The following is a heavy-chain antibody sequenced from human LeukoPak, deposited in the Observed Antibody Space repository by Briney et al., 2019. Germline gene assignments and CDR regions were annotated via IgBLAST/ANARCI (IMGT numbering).Heavy chain of an antibody. J-gene: IGHJ6*02. CDR2: IKQDGSER. CDR3: PRVYSSSSGKGMDV. V-gene: IGHV3-7*02. Sequence: GGSLRLSCAASGFTFSGYWMTWVRQAPGKGLEWVANIKQDGSERNYVDSVKGRFTVSRDNAKNSLYLQMNTLRAEDTAVYFCPRVYSSSSGKGMDVWGQGTTVTVSS. CDR1: GFTFSGYW. D-gene: IGHD6-6*01.